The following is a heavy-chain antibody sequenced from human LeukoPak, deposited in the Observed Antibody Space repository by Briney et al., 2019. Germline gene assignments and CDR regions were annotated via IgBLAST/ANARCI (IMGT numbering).Heavy chain of an antibody. CDR2: IYYSGST. J-gene: IGHJ4*02. V-gene: IGHV4-59*01. CDR1: DGSISSYY. Sequence: SETLSLTCTVSDGSISSYYWSWIRQPPGKGLEWIGYIYYSGSTNYNPSLKSRVAISVDTSKNQFSLKLSSVTAADTAVYYCALSPLSSGYWGYFDYWGQGTLVTVSS. D-gene: IGHD3-22*01. CDR3: ALSPLSSGYWGYFDY.